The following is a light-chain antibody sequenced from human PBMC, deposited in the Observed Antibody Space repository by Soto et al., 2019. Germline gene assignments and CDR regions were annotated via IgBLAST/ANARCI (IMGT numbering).Light chain of an antibody. CDR3: QQYINWPMYT. CDR2: GTS. J-gene: IGKJ2*01. CDR1: QSVSSN. Sequence: EIVMTQSPATLSVSPGERATLSCRASQSVSSNLAWYQQKPGQAPRLLIYGTSNRATDIPARFSGSGSGTEFTLTISSLQSEDFAVYYCQQYINWPMYTFGQGTKLEIK. V-gene: IGKV3-15*01.